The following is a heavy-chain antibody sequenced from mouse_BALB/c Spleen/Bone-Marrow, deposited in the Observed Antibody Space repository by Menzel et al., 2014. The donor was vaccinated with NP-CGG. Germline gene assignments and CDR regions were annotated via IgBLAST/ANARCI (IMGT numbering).Heavy chain of an antibody. D-gene: IGHD2-3*01. Sequence: EVKLMESGPELGKPGASVKMSCKASGYTFSSYVIHWVKQKPGQSLEWIGYINPYNDGTKYNEKFKGKATLTSDKSSSTAYIDLSSLTSEDSAVYYCAREADGYYVGAMDYWGQGTSVTVSS. CDR2: INPYNDGT. CDR3: AREADGYYVGAMDY. V-gene: IGHV1-14*01. J-gene: IGHJ4*01. CDR1: GYTFSSYV.